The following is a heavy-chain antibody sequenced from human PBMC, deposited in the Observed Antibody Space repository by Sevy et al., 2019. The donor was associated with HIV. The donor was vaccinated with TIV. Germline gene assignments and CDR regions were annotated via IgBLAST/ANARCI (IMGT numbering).Heavy chain of an antibody. CDR2: INQHGSEK. CDR1: TFTFNDYW. J-gene: IGHJ6*02. CDR3: ARWGGGLDV. V-gene: IGHV3-7*01. Sequence: GGSLRLSCAASTFTFNDYWMNWVRQAPGKGLEWVANINQHGSEKYVVDSVKGPFTISRDNAKNSLYLQMNSLRAEDTAGYYCARWGGGLDVWGQGTTVTVSS. D-gene: IGHD3-16*01.